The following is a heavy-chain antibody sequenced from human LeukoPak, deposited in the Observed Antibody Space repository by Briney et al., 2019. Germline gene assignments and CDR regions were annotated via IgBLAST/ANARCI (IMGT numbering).Heavy chain of an antibody. CDR1: GIIFRNYW. Sequence: GGSLRLSCTASGIIFRNYWIHWVRQAPGKGLVWVSHITQDGSSTFYADSVKGRFTTSRDNAKNTVFLQMNSLTVEDTGVYYCATDDYRGLGYWGEGNLVTVSS. CDR2: ITQDGSST. D-gene: IGHD4-11*01. CDR3: ATDDYRGLGY. J-gene: IGHJ4*02. V-gene: IGHV3-74*01.